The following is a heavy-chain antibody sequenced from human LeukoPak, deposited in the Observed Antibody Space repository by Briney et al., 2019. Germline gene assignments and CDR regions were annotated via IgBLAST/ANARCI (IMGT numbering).Heavy chain of an antibody. CDR1: GFTFSSYW. Sequence: GGSLRLSCAASGFTFSSYWMSWVRQAPGKGLVWVSRINGDGSSTSYADSVKGRFTISRDNAKNTLYLQMNSLRAEDTAVYFCARAKAVAGSAGDNWFDPWGQGALVTVSS. D-gene: IGHD6-19*01. CDR3: ARAKAVAGSAGDNWFDP. J-gene: IGHJ5*02. CDR2: INGDGSST. V-gene: IGHV3-74*01.